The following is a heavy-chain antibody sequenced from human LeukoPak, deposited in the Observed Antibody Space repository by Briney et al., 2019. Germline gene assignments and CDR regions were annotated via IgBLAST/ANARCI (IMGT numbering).Heavy chain of an antibody. V-gene: IGHV1-18*04. J-gene: IGHJ4*02. CDR3: ARDLNGYCSSTSCYQMGN. Sequence: GASVKVSCKASGYTFTSYGISWVRQAPGQGLEWMGWISAYNGNTNYAQKLQGRVTMTTDTSTSTADMELRSLRSDDTAVYYCARDLNGYCSSTSCYQMGNWGQGTLVTVSS. CDR1: GYTFTSYG. CDR2: ISAYNGNT. D-gene: IGHD2-2*01.